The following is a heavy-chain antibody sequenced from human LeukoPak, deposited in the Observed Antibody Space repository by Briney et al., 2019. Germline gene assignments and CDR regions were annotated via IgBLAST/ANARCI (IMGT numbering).Heavy chain of an antibody. CDR1: GGSISSGSYY. Sequence: PSETLSLTCTVSGGSISSGSYYWSWIRQPAGKGLEWIGRIYTSGSTNYNPSLKSRVTISVDTSKNQFSLKLSSVTAADTAVYYCARVVVITVPYYYYYMDVWGKGTTVTISS. J-gene: IGHJ6*03. D-gene: IGHD3-22*01. V-gene: IGHV4-61*02. CDR2: IYTSGST. CDR3: ARVVVITVPYYYYYMDV.